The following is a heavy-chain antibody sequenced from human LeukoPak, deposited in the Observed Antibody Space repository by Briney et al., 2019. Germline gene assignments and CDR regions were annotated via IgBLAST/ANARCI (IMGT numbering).Heavy chain of an antibody. Sequence: GGSLRLSCAASGFTFSDYYMSWIRQAPGKGLEWVSYISSSGSTIYYADSVKGRFTISRDNAKNSLYLQMNSLRAEDTAVYYCARDQRGVVVAARRFDYWGQGTLVTVSS. V-gene: IGHV3-11*04. CDR1: GFTFSDYY. D-gene: IGHD2-15*01. CDR2: ISSSGSTI. CDR3: ARDQRGVVVAARRFDY. J-gene: IGHJ4*02.